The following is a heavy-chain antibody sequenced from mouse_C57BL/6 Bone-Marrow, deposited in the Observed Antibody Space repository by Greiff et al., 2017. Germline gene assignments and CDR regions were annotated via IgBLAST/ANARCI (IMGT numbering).Heavy chain of an antibody. J-gene: IGHJ4*01. D-gene: IGHD1-1*01. CDR3: ARGNYGSNYAMDY. CDR2: INPGSGGT. CDR1: GYAFTNYL. Sequence: VQLQQSGAELVRPGTSVKVSCKASGYAFTNYLIEWVKQRPGQGLEWIGVINPGSGGTNYNEKFKGKATLTADKSSSTAYMQLSSLTSEDSAVYFCARGNYGSNYAMDYWGQGTSVTVSS. V-gene: IGHV1-54*01.